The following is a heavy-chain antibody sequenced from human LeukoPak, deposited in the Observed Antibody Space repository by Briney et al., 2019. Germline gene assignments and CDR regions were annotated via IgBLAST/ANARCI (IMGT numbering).Heavy chain of an antibody. CDR3: TTDWVTTVSYYYYGMDV. V-gene: IGHV3-15*07. CDR1: GFTFSNAW. Sequence: PGGSLRLSCAASGFTFSNAWMNWVRQAPGEGLEWVGRIKSKTDGGTTDYAAPVKGRFTISRDDSKNTLYLQMNSLKTEDTAVYYCTTDWVTTVSYYYYGMDVWGQGTTVTASS. J-gene: IGHJ6*02. D-gene: IGHD4-17*01. CDR2: IKSKTDGGTT.